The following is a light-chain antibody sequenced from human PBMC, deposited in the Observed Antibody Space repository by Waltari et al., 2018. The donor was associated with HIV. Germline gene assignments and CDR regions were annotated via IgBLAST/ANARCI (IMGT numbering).Light chain of an antibody. Sequence: DIVMTQSPLSLPVTPGEPASISCRSSQSLLHSNGYNYLDWYLQKPGQSPQLLIYLGSYRASGVPDRFSGSGSGTDFTLKISRVEAEDVGVYDCMQALQTLTFGQGTKVEIK. CDR1: QSLLHSNGYNY. CDR3: MQALQTLT. J-gene: IGKJ1*01. V-gene: IGKV2-28*01. CDR2: LGS.